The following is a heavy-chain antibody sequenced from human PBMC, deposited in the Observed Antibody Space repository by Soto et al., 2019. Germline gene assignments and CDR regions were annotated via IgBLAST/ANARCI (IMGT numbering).Heavy chain of an antibody. CDR2: INHSGST. CDR3: ARVSSGWYRHWFDP. J-gene: IGHJ5*02. Sequence: TLSLTCAVYGGSCSGYYWSWIRQPPGKGLEWIGEINHSGSTNYNPSLKSRVTISVDTSKNQFSLKLSSVTAADTAVYYCARVSSGWYRHWFDPWGQGTLVTVSS. V-gene: IGHV4-34*01. D-gene: IGHD6-19*01. CDR1: GGSCSGYY.